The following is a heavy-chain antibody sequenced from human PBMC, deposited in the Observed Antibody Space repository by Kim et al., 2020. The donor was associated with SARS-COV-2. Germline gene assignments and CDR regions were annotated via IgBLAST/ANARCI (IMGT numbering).Heavy chain of an antibody. CDR2: IKQDGSEK. J-gene: IGHJ6*02. D-gene: IGHD6-19*01. CDR3: ARVRYSSGWYLNYYYYYGMDV. Sequence: GGSLRLSCAASGFTFSSYWMSWVRQAPGKGLEWVANIKQDGSEKYYVDSVKGRFTISRDNAKNSLYLQMNSLRAEDTAVYYCARVRYSSGWYLNYYYYYGMDVWGQGTTVTVSS. CDR1: GFTFSSYW. V-gene: IGHV3-7*01.